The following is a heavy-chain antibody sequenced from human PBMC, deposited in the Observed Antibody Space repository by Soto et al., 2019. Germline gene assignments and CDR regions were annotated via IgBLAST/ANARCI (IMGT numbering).Heavy chain of an antibody. V-gene: IGHV1-69*06. CDR2: IIPIFGTA. CDR3: ARELCPYCSSTSWDY. CDR1: GVTFSSYA. Sequence: QVQLVQSGAEVKKPGSSVKVSCKSSGVTFSSYAISWVRQAPGQGLEWMGGIIPIFGTANYAQKFQGRVTITADKSTRRAYMELSSLRSEDTAVYYCARELCPYCSSTSWDYWGQGTLVTVSS. J-gene: IGHJ4*02. D-gene: IGHD2-2*01.